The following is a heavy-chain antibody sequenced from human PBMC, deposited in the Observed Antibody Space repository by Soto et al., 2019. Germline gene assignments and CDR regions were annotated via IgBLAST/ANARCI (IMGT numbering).Heavy chain of an antibody. D-gene: IGHD6-19*01. V-gene: IGHV4-34*01. Sequence: ETLSLTCAVYGGSFSGYYWSWIRQPPGKGLEWIGEINHSGSTNYNPSLKSRVTISVDTSKNQFSLKLSSVTAADTAVYYCARGRPGYSSGWYVYWGQGTLVTVSS. CDR3: ARGRPGYSSGWYVY. CDR1: GGSFSGYY. J-gene: IGHJ4*02. CDR2: INHSGST.